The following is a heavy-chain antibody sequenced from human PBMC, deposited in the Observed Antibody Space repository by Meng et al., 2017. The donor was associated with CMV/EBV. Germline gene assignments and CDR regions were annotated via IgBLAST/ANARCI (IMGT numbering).Heavy chain of an antibody. D-gene: IGHD1-1*01. J-gene: IGHJ4*02. CDR1: GYSFTSYW. Sequence: GGSLRLSCKGSGYSFTSYWIGWVRQMPGKGLERMGIIYPGDSDTRYSPSFQGQVTISADKSISTAYLQWSSLKASDTAMYYCARRGLEWPRDPNYYFDYWGQGTLVTVSS. CDR3: ARRGLEWPRDPNYYFDY. V-gene: IGHV5-51*01. CDR2: IYPGDSDT.